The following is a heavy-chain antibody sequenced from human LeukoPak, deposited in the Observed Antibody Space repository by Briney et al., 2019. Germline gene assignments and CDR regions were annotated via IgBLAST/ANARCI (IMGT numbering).Heavy chain of an antibody. J-gene: IGHJ4*02. CDR2: IYHSGST. CDR3: ARVSTRWLFHYFDY. D-gene: IGHD3-22*01. V-gene: IGHV4-30-2*01. Sequence: SETLSLTCAVSGGSISSGGYSWSWIRQPPGKGLEWIGYIYHSGSTYYNPSLKSRVTISVDRSKNQFSLKLSSVTAADTAVYYCARVSTRWLFHYFDYWGQETLVTVSS. CDR1: GGSISSGGYS.